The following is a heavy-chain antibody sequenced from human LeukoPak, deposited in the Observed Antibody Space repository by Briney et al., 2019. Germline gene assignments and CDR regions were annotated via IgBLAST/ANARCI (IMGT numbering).Heavy chain of an antibody. Sequence: TSETLSLTCTVSGGSISAFYWTWMRQPPGKGLEWIGNIDDSGSTNYHPSLKSRVTISIDTPKKLLSLKLSSVTAADTAVYYCARGYYNFDSWGQGTLVTVSS. J-gene: IGHJ5*01. CDR3: ARGYYNFDS. D-gene: IGHD3-10*01. CDR2: IDDSGST. V-gene: IGHV4-59*01. CDR1: GGSISAFY.